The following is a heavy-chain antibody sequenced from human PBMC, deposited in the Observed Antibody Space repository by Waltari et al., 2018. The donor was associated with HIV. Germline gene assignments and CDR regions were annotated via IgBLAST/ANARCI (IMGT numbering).Heavy chain of an antibody. CDR3: ARGRYCTNGVCHKKYYYYGMDV. J-gene: IGHJ6*02. Sequence: GRQAPGQGLEWMGWISAYNGNTNYAQKLQGRVTMTTDTSTSTAYMELRSLRSDDTAVYYCARGRYCTNGVCHKKYYYYGMDVWGQGTTVTVSS. D-gene: IGHD2-8*01. V-gene: IGHV1-18*01. CDR2: ISAYNGNT.